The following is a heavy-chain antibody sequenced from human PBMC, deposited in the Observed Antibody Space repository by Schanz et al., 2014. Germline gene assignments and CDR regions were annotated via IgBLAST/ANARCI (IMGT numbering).Heavy chain of an antibody. CDR1: GFTLSSYG. Sequence: QVQLVESGGGVVQPGRSLRLSCAASGFTLSSYGMHWVRQAPGKGLEWVAFINSDGTKRFYADSVKSRFTISRDNSKNTVHLQMNSLRAEDTAVYYCAKQHIVRGVIYLNWFDSWGQGTLVTVSS. CDR2: INSDGTKR. CDR3: AKQHIVRGVIYLNWFDS. D-gene: IGHD3-10*01. V-gene: IGHV3-30*18. J-gene: IGHJ5*01.